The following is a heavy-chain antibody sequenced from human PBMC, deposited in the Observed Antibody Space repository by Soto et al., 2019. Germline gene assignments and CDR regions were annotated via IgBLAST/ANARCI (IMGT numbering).Heavy chain of an antibody. CDR1: GFTFSSYS. Sequence: GGSLRLSCAASGFTFSSYSMNWVRQAPGKGLEWVSSISSSSSYIYYADSVKGRFTISRDNAKNSLYLQMNSLRAEDTAVYYCARDLVEMYYYDSSGYYYYYYGMDVWGQGTTVTVSS. J-gene: IGHJ6*02. CDR2: ISSSSSYI. V-gene: IGHV3-21*01. D-gene: IGHD3-22*01. CDR3: ARDLVEMYYYDSSGYYYYYYGMDV.